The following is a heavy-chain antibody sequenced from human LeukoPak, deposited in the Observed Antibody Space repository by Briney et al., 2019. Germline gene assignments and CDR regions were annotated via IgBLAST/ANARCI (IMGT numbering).Heavy chain of an antibody. Sequence: SGKVSCKASGGTFSSYAISWVRQAPGQGLEWMGRTIPIFGTANYAQKFQGRVTITTDESTSTAYMELSSLRSEDTAVYYCARGPMTGYYKLLDYWGQGTLVTVSS. V-gene: IGHV1-69*05. CDR2: TIPIFGTA. CDR1: GGTFSSYA. J-gene: IGHJ4*02. CDR3: ARGPMTGYYKLLDY. D-gene: IGHD3-9*01.